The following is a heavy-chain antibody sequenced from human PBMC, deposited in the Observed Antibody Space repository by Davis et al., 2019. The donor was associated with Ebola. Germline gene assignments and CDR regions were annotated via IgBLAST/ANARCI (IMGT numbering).Heavy chain of an antibody. CDR1: GYTFTSYY. J-gene: IGHJ6*02. D-gene: IGHD3-22*01. V-gene: IGHV1-46*01. Sequence: ASVKVSCKDSGYTFTSYYMHWVRQAPGQGLEWMGIINPSGGSTSYAQKFQGRVTMTRDTSTSTVYMELSSLRSEDTAVYYCARELITMIVVDLYYYYGMDVWGQGTTVTVSS. CDR3: ARELITMIVVDLYYYYGMDV. CDR2: INPSGGST.